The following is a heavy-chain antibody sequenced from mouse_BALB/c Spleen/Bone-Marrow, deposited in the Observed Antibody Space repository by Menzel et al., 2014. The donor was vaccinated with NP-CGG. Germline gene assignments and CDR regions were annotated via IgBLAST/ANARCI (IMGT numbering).Heavy chain of an antibody. CDR3: ALPGNYGYFDV. D-gene: IGHD2-1*01. J-gene: IGHJ1*01. CDR1: GFDFSRYW. V-gene: IGHV4-1*02. Sequence: DVKLQESGGGLVQPGGSLKLSCAASGFDFSRYWMSWVRQAPGKGLEWIGEINPDSSTINYTPSLKDKFIISRDNAKNTLYLQMSKVRSEDTALYYCALPGNYGYFDVWGAGTTVTVSS. CDR2: INPDSSTI.